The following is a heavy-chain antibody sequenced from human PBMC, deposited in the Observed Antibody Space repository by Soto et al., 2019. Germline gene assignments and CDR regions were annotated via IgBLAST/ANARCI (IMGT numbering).Heavy chain of an antibody. CDR2: IFSSGSP. J-gene: IGHJ6*03. V-gene: IGHV4-59*01. CDR1: GVSLKTYY. Sequence: QVHLQESGPGLVRPSETLSLTCTVSGVSLKTYYWSWIRLLPGGGLEWIGYIFSSGSPNYNPSLRSRVTMSVETSNNQFSLKMSSVTAADTAVYYCARVAGISYYNHMDVWGKGTTVTVSS. D-gene: IGHD1-20*01. CDR3: ARVAGISYYNHMDV.